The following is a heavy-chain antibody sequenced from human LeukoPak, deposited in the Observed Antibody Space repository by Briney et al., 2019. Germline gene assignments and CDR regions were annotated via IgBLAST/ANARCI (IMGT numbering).Heavy chain of an antibody. CDR3: ARDHWIGEPSSGYHYYGMDV. CDR1: GFTFSSYA. Sequence: GGSLRLSCAASGFTFSSYAMHWVRQAPGKGLDWVAVISYDGSNKYYADSVKGRFTISRDNSKNTLYLQMNSLRAEDTAVYYCARDHWIGEPSSGYHYYGMDVWGQGTTVTVSS. J-gene: IGHJ6*02. D-gene: IGHD3-10*01. V-gene: IGHV3-30-3*01. CDR2: ISYDGSNK.